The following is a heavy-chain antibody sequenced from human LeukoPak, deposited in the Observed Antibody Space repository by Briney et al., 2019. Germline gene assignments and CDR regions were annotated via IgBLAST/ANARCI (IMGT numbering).Heavy chain of an antibody. CDR1: GGSISTYY. Sequence: SETLSLTCTVSGGSISTYYWNLIRQPAGKGLEWIGRIYASGNTNYNPSLKSRVTMSLDTSKNQFSLRLTSVTAADTAVYYCAREYSSSSGKNAFDVWGQGTMVTVSS. J-gene: IGHJ3*01. D-gene: IGHD6-6*01. CDR3: AREYSSSSGKNAFDV. V-gene: IGHV4-4*07. CDR2: IYASGNT.